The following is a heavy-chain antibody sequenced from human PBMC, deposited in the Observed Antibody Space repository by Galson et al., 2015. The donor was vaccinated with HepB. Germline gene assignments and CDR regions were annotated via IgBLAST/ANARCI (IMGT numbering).Heavy chain of an antibody. V-gene: IGHV3-30*03. CDR2: ISYDGSNK. CDR1: GFTFSSYG. J-gene: IGHJ4*02. CDR3: AREGIPLLRITMIVVVMDY. Sequence: SLRLSCAASGFTFSSYGMHWVRQAPGKGLEWVAVISYDGSNKYYADSVKGRFTISRDNSKNTLYLQMNSLRAEDTAVYYCAREGIPLLRITMIVVVMDYWGQGTLVTVSS. D-gene: IGHD3-22*01.